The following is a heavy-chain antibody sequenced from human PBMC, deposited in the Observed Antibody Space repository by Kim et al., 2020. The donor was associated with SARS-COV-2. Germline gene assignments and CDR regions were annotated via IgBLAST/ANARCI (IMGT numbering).Heavy chain of an antibody. CDR3: ARRRYSGGYGGRWFDP. D-gene: IGHD1-26*01. V-gene: IGHV5-51*01. Sequence: SFQGQVTISADKSISTAYLQWSSLKASDTAMYYCARRRYSGGYGGRWFDPWGQGTLVTVSS. J-gene: IGHJ5*02.